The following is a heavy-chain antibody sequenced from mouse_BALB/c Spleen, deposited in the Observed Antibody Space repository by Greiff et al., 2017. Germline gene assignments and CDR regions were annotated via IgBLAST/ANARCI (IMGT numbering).Heavy chain of an antibody. D-gene: IGHD1-1*01. V-gene: IGHV2-6-7*01. Sequence: VMLVESGPGLVAPSQSLSITCTVSGFSLTGYGVNWVRQPPGKGLEWLGMIWGDGSTDYNSALKSRLSISKDNSKSQVFLKMNSLQTDDTARYDCARGGLRSYYAMDYWGQGTSVTVSS. CDR2: IWGDGST. CDR3: ARGGLRSYYAMDY. CDR1: GFSLTGYG. J-gene: IGHJ4*01.